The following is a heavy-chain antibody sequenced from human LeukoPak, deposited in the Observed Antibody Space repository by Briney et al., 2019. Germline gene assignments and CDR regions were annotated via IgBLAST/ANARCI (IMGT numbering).Heavy chain of an antibody. J-gene: IGHJ2*01. V-gene: IGHV4-59*08. D-gene: IGHD3-10*01. CDR1: GGSISSYY. CDR2: IYYSGST. Sequence: LETLSLTCTVSGGSISSYYWSWIRQPPGKGLEWIGYIYYSGSTNYNPSLKSRVTISVDTSKNQFSLKLSSVTAADTAVYYCARARDYYGSGSYFLPYFDLWGRGTLVTVSS. CDR3: ARARDYYGSGSYFLPYFDL.